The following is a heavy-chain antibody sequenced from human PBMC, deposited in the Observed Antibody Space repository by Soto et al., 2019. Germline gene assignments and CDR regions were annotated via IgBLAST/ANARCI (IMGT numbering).Heavy chain of an antibody. V-gene: IGHV5-51*01. Sequence: GESLKISCKGAGYSFTSYWIGWVRKMPGKGLAWMGIIYPGDSDTRYSPSFQGQVTISADKSISTAYLQWSSLKASDTAMYYCARHLAGTDFSSCDYMDVWGKGTKVTGSS. CDR1: GYSFTSYW. CDR3: ARHLAGTDFSSCDYMDV. J-gene: IGHJ6*03. D-gene: IGHD3-3*01. CDR2: IYPGDSDT.